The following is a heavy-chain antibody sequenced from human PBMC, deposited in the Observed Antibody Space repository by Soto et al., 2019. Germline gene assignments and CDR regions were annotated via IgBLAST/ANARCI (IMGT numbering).Heavy chain of an antibody. V-gene: IGHV1-69*13. Sequence: ASVKVSCKASGGTFSSYAISWVRQAPGQGLEWMGGIIPIFGTANYAQKFQGRVTITADESTSTAYMELSSLRSEDTAVYYCARSQYSGSYQPWVGRWDYWGQGTLVTVSS. CDR3: ARSQYSGSYQPWVGRWDY. CDR1: GGTFSSYA. J-gene: IGHJ4*02. CDR2: IIPIFGTA. D-gene: IGHD1-26*01.